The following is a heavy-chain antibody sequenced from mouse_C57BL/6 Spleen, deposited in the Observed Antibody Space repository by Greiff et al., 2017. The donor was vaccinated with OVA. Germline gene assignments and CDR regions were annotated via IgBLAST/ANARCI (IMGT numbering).Heavy chain of an antibody. CDR1: GFSLTSYG. CDR2: IGRGGST. Sequence: QVQLQQSGPGLVQPSQCLSISCTASGFSLTSYGVHWVSQSPGKGLEWLGVIGRGGSTDYNAAFISRLSISKDNSKSQVFFKMNSLQADDTAIYYCARSDGYGFAYWGQGTLVTVSA. CDR3: ARSDGYGFAY. D-gene: IGHD2-3*01. J-gene: IGHJ3*01. V-gene: IGHV2-2*01.